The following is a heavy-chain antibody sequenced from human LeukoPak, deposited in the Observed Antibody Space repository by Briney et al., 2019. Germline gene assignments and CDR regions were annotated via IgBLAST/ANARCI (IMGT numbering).Heavy chain of an antibody. D-gene: IGHD4-17*01. J-gene: IGHJ4*02. CDR2: INHSGST. CDR3: AREDYGEQNFDY. CDR1: GGFFSGYY. V-gene: IGHV4-34*01. Sequence: SETLSLTCAVYGGFFSGYYWSWIRQPPGKGLEWIGEINHSGSTNYNPSLKGRVTISVDTSKNQFSLKLSSVTAADTAVYYCAREDYGEQNFDYWGQGTLVTVSS.